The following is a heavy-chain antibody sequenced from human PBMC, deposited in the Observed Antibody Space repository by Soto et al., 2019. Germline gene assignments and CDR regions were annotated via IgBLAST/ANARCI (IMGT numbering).Heavy chain of an antibody. J-gene: IGHJ4*02. CDR2: IDSGSRTI. D-gene: IGHD6-19*01. Sequence: EVQLVESGGDLVQPGGSLRLSCVVSGFSFMSYSMNWVRQAPGKGLEWISCIDSGSRTIYYADSVKGRFTISRDNAKTTLYRQMNSLRDEDTAVYYCAKDLSVAVAGALWGQGTLVTVSS. CDR3: AKDLSVAVAGAL. CDR1: GFSFMSYS. V-gene: IGHV3-48*02.